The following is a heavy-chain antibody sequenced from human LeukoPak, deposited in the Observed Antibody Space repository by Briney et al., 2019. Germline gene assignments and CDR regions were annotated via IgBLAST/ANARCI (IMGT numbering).Heavy chain of an antibody. CDR3: ARLSHIAPAGAYSYHSLDI. Sequence: SETLSLTCTVSGGSVTGHPWTWLRRPPGKGLTYIGSVYTSGGTDSDPSLRGRVTLSLDTSNNQFFLRLISVTAADTAVYYCARLSHIAPAGAYSYHSLDIWGPGTTVTVSS. CDR2: VYTSGGT. CDR1: GGSVTGHP. V-gene: IGHV4-59*02. D-gene: IGHD6-13*01. J-gene: IGHJ6*02.